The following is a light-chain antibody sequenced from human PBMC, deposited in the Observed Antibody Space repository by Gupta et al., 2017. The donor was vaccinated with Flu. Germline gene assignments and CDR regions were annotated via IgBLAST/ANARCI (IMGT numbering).Light chain of an antibody. Sequence: QAGLPQPPSVSKGSRPPATLTCTGNSNNVGNPGAVWLEQHPGHPPILLFYKNGDRHSGIPERFSASKSATTATLTITALQAEDGADYYCPAGESSRGVWVFGGGTKLTVL. V-gene: IGLV10-54*04. CDR2: KNG. J-gene: IGLJ3*02. CDR1: SNNVGNPG. CDR3: PAGESSRGVWV.